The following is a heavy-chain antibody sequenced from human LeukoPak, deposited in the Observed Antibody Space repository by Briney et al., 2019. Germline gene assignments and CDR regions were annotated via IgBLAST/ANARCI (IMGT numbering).Heavy chain of an antibody. J-gene: IGHJ5*02. CDR2: IYYSGST. V-gene: IGHV4-59*01. CDR3: ANTFMVRWFDP. D-gene: IGHD4/OR15-4a*01. Sequence: SETLSLTCTVSGGSISSYYWSWIRQPPGKGLEWIGYIYYSGSTNYNPSLKSRVSISVDTSKNQFSLKLSSVTAADTAVYYCANTFMVRWFDPWGQGTLLTVSS. CDR1: GGSISSYY.